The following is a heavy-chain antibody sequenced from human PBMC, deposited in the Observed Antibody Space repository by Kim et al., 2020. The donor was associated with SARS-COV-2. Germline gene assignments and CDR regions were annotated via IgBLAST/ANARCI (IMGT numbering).Heavy chain of an antibody. CDR3: ARVSGRYDYYYYYGMDV. Sequence: FQGRVTMTRDTSTSHVYMELSSLRSEDTAVYYCARVSGRYDYYYYYGMDVWGQGTTVTVSS. V-gene: IGHV1-46*01. J-gene: IGHJ6*02. D-gene: IGHD1-26*01.